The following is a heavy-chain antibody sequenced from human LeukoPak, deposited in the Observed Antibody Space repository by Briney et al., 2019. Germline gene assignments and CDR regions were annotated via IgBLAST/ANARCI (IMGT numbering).Heavy chain of an antibody. CDR1: GGSISSYY. D-gene: IGHD4-17*01. CDR3: ASYGDVLFQH. Sequence: SETLSPTCTVSGGSISSYYWSWIRQPPGKGLEWIGYIHYSGSTNYNPSLKSRVTISVDTSKNQFSLKLSSVTAADTAVYYCASYGDVLFQHWGQGTLVTVSS. J-gene: IGHJ1*01. V-gene: IGHV4-59*01. CDR2: IHYSGST.